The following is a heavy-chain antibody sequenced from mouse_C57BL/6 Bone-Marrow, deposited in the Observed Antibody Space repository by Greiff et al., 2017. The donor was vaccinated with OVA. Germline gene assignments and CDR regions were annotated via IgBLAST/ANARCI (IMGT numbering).Heavy chain of an antibody. Sequence: VQLQQSGAELVRPGASVKLSCTASGFNIKDDYMHWVKQRPEQGLEWIGWIDPENGDTKYASKFQGKATITADTSSNTAYLKLSSLASEDTAVYYCTSAGNLDYWGTGTTLTVSS. J-gene: IGHJ2*01. CDR1: GFNIKDDY. CDR2: IDPENGDT. D-gene: IGHD1-1*02. CDR3: TSAGNLDY. V-gene: IGHV14-4*01.